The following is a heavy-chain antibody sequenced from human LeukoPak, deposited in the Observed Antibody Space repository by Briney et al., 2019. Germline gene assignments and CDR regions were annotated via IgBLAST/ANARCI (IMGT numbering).Heavy chain of an antibody. V-gene: IGHV3-23*01. CDR2: IRGSDSST. D-gene: IGHD1-26*01. J-gene: IGHJ4*02. CDR3: ARQVGAVTPYFDY. Sequence: PGGSLRLSCVVSGFTFSSYAMSWVRQAPGKGLEWVSSIRGSDSSTYYTDSVKGRFTISRDNSKTTLYLHMNSLRAEDTAVYYCARQVGAVTPYFDYWGQGTLVTVSS. CDR1: GFTFSSYA.